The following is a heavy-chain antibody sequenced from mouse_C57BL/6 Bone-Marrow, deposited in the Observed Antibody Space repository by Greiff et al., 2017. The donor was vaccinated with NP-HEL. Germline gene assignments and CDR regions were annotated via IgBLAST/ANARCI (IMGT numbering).Heavy chain of an antibody. D-gene: IGHD2-5*01. V-gene: IGHV10-1*01. J-gene: IGHJ4*01. CDR3: VYSNLGYAMDY. CDR2: IRSKSNNYAT. CDR1: GFSFNTYA. Sequence: EVKLVESGGGLVQPKGSLKLSCAASGFSFNTYAMNWVRQAPGKGLEWVARIRSKSNNYATYYADSVKDRFTISRDDSESMLYLQMNNLKTEDTAMYYCVYSNLGYAMDYWGQGTSVTVSS.